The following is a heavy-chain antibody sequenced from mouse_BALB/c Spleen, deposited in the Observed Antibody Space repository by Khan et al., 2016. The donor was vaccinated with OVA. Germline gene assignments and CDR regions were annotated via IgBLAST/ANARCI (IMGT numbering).Heavy chain of an antibody. V-gene: IGHV1S81*02. CDR2: INPSNGRT. J-gene: IGHJ2*01. CDR1: GYTLTSYW. Sequence: QVRLQQSGAELVNPGASVNLSCKASGYTLTSYWMHWVKQRPGQGLEWIGEINPSNGRTNYNEKFTSKATLTVDKSSSPAYMHLSSQTSEDSAVYYCARLLINFDYWGQGTTLTVSS. CDR3: ARLLINFDY. D-gene: IGHD2-1*01.